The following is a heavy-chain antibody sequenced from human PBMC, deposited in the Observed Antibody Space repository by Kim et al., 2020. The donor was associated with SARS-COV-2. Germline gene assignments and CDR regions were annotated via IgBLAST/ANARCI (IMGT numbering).Heavy chain of an antibody. J-gene: IGHJ4*02. CDR3: ARPPIVGATNPFDY. Sequence: TPSVQGQVTISADKSISTAYLQWSSLKASDTAMYYCARPPIVGATNPFDYWGQGTLVTVSS. V-gene: IGHV5-51*01. D-gene: IGHD1-26*01.